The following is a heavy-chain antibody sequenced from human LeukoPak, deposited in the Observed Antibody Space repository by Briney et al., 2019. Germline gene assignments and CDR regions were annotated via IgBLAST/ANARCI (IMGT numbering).Heavy chain of an antibody. D-gene: IGHD4-4*01. V-gene: IGHV1-18*01. Sequence: GGPVKVSCQASCFTFTGFGINRVGQAPGQGVEWMGWISAYNGNTNYAQKLQGRVTMTTDTSTSTAYMELRSLRSDDTAVYYCARALMTTVSKNWFDPWGQGTLVTVSS. CDR3: ARALMTTVSKNWFDP. J-gene: IGHJ5*02. CDR1: CFTFTGFG. CDR2: ISAYNGNT.